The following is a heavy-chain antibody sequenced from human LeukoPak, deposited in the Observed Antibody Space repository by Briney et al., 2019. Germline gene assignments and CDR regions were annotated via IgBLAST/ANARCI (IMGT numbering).Heavy chain of an antibody. V-gene: IGHV2-70*11. Sequence: SGPTLVNPTQTLTLTCTFSGFSLSTSGMCVSWVRQPPGKALEWLARIDWDDDKYYSTSLKTRLTISKDTSKSQVVLTMTNMDPVDTATYYCARMGPNYYDSSGYYDDYWGQGTLVTVSS. CDR2: IDWDDDK. CDR3: ARMGPNYYDSSGYYDDY. D-gene: IGHD3-22*01. CDR1: GFSLSTSGMC. J-gene: IGHJ4*02.